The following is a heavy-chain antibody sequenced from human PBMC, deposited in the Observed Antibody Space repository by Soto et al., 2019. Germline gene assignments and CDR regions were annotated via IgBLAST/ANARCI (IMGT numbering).Heavy chain of an antibody. CDR3: ARDRDPWGEEIVVPAAMFIDY. Sequence: ASVKVSCKASGYTFTSYYMHWVRQAPGQGLEWMGIINPSGGSTSYAQKFQGRVTMTRDTSTSTVYMELSSLRSEDTAVYYCARDRDPWGEEIVVPAAMFIDYWGQGTLVTVSS. D-gene: IGHD2-2*01. J-gene: IGHJ4*02. V-gene: IGHV1-46*03. CDR1: GYTFTSYY. CDR2: INPSGGST.